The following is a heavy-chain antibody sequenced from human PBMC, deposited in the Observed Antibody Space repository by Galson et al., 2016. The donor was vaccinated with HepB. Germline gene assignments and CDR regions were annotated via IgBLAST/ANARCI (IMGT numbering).Heavy chain of an antibody. V-gene: IGHV6-1*01. J-gene: IGHJ6*02. CDR2: TYYRSKWYN. CDR1: GDSVSSXXAA. Sequence: ISGDSVSSXXAAWNXXRQSPARGLEWLGRTYYRSKWYNDYAVSVKSRIIVNPDTSKNQFSLQLNSVTPEDTAXYYCVERRKGAPYGMALWGQGTTVTVSS. CDR3: VERRKGAPYGMAL.